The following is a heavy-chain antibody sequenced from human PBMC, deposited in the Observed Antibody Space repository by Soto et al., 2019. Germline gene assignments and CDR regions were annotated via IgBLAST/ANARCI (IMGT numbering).Heavy chain of an antibody. CDR2: IIPIFGTA. J-gene: IGHJ4*02. V-gene: IGHV1-69*13. CDR1: GGTFSSYA. CDR3: ARVSLAAAGTEPKNFDY. D-gene: IGHD6-13*01. Sequence: ASVKVSCKASGGTFSSYAISWVRQAPGQGLEWMGGIIPIFGTANYAQKFQGRVTITADESTSTAYMELSSLRSEDTAVYYCARVSLAAAGTEPKNFDYWGQGTLVTVSS.